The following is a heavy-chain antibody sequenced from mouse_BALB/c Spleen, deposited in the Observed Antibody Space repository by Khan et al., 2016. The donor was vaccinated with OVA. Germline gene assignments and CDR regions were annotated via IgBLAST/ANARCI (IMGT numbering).Heavy chain of an antibody. D-gene: IGHD1-1*01. Sequence: VQLKESGPDLVKPGASVKISCKASGYSFTGYYIHWVKQSHGKSLEWIGRVNPNNGGTSYNQKFKGKAILTVDKSSNTAYMELRGLTSEDSAVYSCAIYHGYFDVWGAGTTVTVSS. J-gene: IGHJ1*01. CDR2: VNPNNGGT. CDR1: GYSFTGYY. CDR3: AIYHGYFDV. V-gene: IGHV1-26*01.